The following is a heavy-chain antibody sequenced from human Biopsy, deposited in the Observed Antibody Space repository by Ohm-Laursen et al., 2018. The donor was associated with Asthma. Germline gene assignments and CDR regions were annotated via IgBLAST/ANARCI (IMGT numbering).Heavy chain of an antibody. CDR1: GGTFNTYV. D-gene: IGHD2-2*01. Sequence: SSVKVSCKSLGGTFNTYVIGWVRQAPGQGLEWMGGINSVFGTTTYPQKFQDRVTITADDSTSAVYMELSSLRSEDTAVCYCARKAGSCISRTCYSLDFWGQGTLVTVSS. J-gene: IGHJ4*02. CDR2: INSVFGTT. V-gene: IGHV1-69*01. CDR3: ARKAGSCISRTCYSLDF.